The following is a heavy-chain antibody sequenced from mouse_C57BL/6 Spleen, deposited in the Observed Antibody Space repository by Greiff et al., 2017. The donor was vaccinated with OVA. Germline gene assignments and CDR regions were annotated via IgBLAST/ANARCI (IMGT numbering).Heavy chain of an antibody. CDR3: AKPPYYGYSWFAY. D-gene: IGHD2-2*01. Sequence: VQLQQSVAELVRPGASVKLSCTASGFNIKNTYMHWVKQRPEQGLEWIGRIDPANGNTKYAPKFQGKATITADTSSNTAYLQLSSLTSEDTAIYHCAKPPYYGYSWFAYWGKGTLVTVSA. CDR1: GFNIKNTY. V-gene: IGHV14-3*01. CDR2: IDPANGNT. J-gene: IGHJ3*01.